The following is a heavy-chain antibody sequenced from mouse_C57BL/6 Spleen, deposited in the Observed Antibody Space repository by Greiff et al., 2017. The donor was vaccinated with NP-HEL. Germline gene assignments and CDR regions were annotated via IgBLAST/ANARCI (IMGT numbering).Heavy chain of an antibody. V-gene: IGHV6-3*01. CDR1: GFTFSNYW. D-gene: IGHD2-10*01. J-gene: IGHJ2*01. CDR3: TTYYPWGY. CDR2: IRLKSDNYAT. Sequence: EVKVVESGGGLVQPGGSMKLSCVASGFTFSNYWVNWVRQSPEKGLEWVAQIRLKSDNYATHYAESVKGRFTISRDDSKSSVYLQMNNLRAEDTGIYYCTTYYPWGYWGQGTTLTVSS.